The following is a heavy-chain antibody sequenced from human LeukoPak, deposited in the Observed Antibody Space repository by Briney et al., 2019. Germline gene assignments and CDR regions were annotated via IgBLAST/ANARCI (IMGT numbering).Heavy chain of an antibody. J-gene: IGHJ4*02. CDR3: AREDDWNYEDY. CDR2: IKQDGSEK. CDR1: GFTFTDAW. D-gene: IGHD1-7*01. V-gene: IGHV3-7*01. Sequence: GGSLRLSCAGSGFTFTDAWMNWVRQAPGKGLEWVANIKQDGSEKYYVNSVKGRFTISRDNAKNSLYLQMNSLRAEDTAIYYCAREDDWNYEDYWGQGTLVTISS.